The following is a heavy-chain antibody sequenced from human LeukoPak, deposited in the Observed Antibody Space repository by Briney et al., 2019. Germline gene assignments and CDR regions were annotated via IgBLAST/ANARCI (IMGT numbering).Heavy chain of an antibody. D-gene: IGHD3-22*01. J-gene: IGHJ4*02. V-gene: IGHV3-30*02. CDR1: GFTFSSYG. CDR3: AKDYSDSSGYFRVPHVFDF. Sequence: GGSLRLSCAASGFTFSSYGMHWVRQAPGKGLEWVAFIRYDRRNQYYADSVKGRFAISRDNSKNTLYLQMNSLRAEDTAVYYCAKDYSDSSGYFRVPHVFDFWGQGTLVTVSS. CDR2: IRYDRRNQ.